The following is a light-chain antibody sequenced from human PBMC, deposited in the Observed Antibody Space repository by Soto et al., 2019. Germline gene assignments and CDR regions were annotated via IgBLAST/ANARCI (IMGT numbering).Light chain of an antibody. J-gene: IGKJ5*01. CDR3: QQYENLPT. Sequence: DIPMHQSPFSMSTTERVRVSITVQASQNINNYLHWYQQKPGTAPQLLIYDASNLEAGVPSRFRGSGSGTDFTFTISRLQPEDIATYYCQQYENLPTFGQGTRLEIK. CDR1: QNINNY. V-gene: IGKV1-33*01. CDR2: DAS.